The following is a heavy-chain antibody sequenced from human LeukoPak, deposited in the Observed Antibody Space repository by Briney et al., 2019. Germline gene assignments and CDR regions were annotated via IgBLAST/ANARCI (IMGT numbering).Heavy chain of an antibody. CDR2: MNPNSGNT. Sequence: ASVKVSCKASGYTFTSYDINWVRQATGQGLEWMGWMNPNSGNTGYAQKFQGRVTMTRDTSISTAYMELSRLRSDDTAVYYCARGRYDILTGYYYFDYWGQGTLVTVSS. CDR3: ARGRYDILTGYYYFDY. CDR1: GYTFTSYD. D-gene: IGHD3-9*01. V-gene: IGHV1-8*01. J-gene: IGHJ4*02.